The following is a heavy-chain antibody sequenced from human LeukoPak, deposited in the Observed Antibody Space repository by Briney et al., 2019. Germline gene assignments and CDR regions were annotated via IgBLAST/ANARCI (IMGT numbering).Heavy chain of an antibody. CDR1: GFTFSNYG. D-gene: IGHD5-18*01. J-gene: IGHJ4*02. CDR2: IWYDGSNK. Sequence: PGRSLRLSCATSGFTFSNYGMHWVRQAPGKGLEWVAVIWYDGSNKYYADSVKGRFTISRDNSKNTLYLQVNSLRAEDTAVYYCSAGRYSYGYTDPFDYWGQGTLVTVSS. V-gene: IGHV3-33*08. CDR3: SAGRYSYGYTDPFDY.